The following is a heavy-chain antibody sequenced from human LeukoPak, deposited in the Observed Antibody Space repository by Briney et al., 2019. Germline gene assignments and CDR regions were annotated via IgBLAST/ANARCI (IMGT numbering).Heavy chain of an antibody. J-gene: IGHJ4*02. V-gene: IGHV1-69*13. D-gene: IGHD3-10*01. CDR2: IIPIFGTA. CDR3: ARIPGESYYFDY. Sequence: SVKVSCKASGGTFSSYAISWVRQAPGQGLECMGGIIPIFGTANYAQKFQGRVTITADESTSTAYMELSSLRSEDTAVYYCARIPGESYYFDYWGQGTLVTVSS. CDR1: GGTFSSYA.